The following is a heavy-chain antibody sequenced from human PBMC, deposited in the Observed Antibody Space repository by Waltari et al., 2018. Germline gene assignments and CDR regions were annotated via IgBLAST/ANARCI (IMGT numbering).Heavy chain of an antibody. D-gene: IGHD3-22*01. Sequence: QVQLQESGPGLVQPSETLSLTCPVSGGSISSHYWSWTRQPPGKGLEWIGYSYYSGSTNYNPSLKSRVTISVDTAKNQFSLKLSSVTAADTAVYYCVRERGYDSSGYGAFDIWGQGTMVTVSS. CDR3: VRERGYDSSGYGAFDI. V-gene: IGHV4-59*11. J-gene: IGHJ3*02. CDR2: SYYSGST. CDR1: GGSISSHY.